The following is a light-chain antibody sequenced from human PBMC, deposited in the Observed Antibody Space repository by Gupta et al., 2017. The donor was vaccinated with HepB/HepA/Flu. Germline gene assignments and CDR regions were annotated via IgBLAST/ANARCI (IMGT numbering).Light chain of an antibody. CDR1: AVAKQY. J-gene: IGLJ2*01. CDR2: KDS. V-gene: IGLV3-25*02. CDR3: QSADSSGSVV. Sequence: SSDLTPPPSVSVSPGQPARITCSGDAVAKQYVYWYQQKPGQAPVLLIYKDSERPSGIPERFSGSSSGTTVTLTISGVQAEDEADYYCQSADSSGSVVFGGGTKLTVL.